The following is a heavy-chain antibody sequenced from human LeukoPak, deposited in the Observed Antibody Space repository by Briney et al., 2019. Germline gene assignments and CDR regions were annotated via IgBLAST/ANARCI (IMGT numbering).Heavy chain of an antibody. Sequence: PSETLSLTCTVSGGSISDYHWNWIRQPPGKTLECIGCIYYSGSTSYNPSLKSRVTISVDTSKNQFSLNLNSVTAADTAVYYCARKVRSSLYNWFDPWGQGTLVTVSS. J-gene: IGHJ5*02. CDR2: IYYSGST. CDR1: GGSISDYH. D-gene: IGHD6-6*01. V-gene: IGHV4-59*08. CDR3: ARKVRSSLYNWFDP.